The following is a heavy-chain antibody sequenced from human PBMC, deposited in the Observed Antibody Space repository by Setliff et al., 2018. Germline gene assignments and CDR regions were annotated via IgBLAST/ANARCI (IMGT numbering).Heavy chain of an antibody. Sequence: ASVKVSCKASGYTFTGYYMHWVRQAPGQGLEWMGRINPNSGGTNYAQKFQGRVTMTRGTSISTAYMELSRLRSDDTAVYYCAREEVGRYSSGWYISSDNWFDPWGQGTLVTVS. CDR2: INPNSGGT. V-gene: IGHV1-2*06. J-gene: IGHJ5*02. D-gene: IGHD6-19*01. CDR1: GYTFTGYY. CDR3: AREEVGRYSSGWYISSDNWFDP.